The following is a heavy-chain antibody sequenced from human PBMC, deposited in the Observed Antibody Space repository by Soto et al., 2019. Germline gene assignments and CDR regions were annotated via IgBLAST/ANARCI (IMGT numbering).Heavy chain of an antibody. J-gene: IGHJ4*02. CDR1: GFTFSIYA. CDR2: ISGSGGST. Sequence: GGSLRVSCVASGFTFSIYAMNWVRQAPGKGLEWVSAISGSGGSTYYADSVNGRFTISRDNSKNTLYLQMNSLRAEDTAVYYCAKSKSSYSSTTPDYWGQGTLVTVSS. D-gene: IGHD6-6*01. V-gene: IGHV3-23*01. CDR3: AKSKSSYSSTTPDY.